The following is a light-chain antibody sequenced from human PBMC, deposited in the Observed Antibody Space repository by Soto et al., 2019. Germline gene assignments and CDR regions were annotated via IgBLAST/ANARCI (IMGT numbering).Light chain of an antibody. CDR2: DVG. CDR3: NSYRTVSTYV. J-gene: IGLJ1*01. V-gene: IGLV2-14*01. CDR1: SSDIGGNNF. Sequence: QSALTQPASVSGSPGQSITIACTGTSSDIGGNNFVSWYQQHPGKAPKLLIYDVGNRPSGVSNHYSGSKSGNTASLTISGLQAEDEAHNYCNSYRTVSTYVFGTGTKVTVL.